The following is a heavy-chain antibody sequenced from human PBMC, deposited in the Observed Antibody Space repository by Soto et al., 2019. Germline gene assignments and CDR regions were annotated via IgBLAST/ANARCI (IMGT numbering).Heavy chain of an antibody. CDR1: GGTFSTYA. CDR3: ASGIQLWLRRINNGYSG. J-gene: IGHJ4*02. CDR2: IIPMFGTA. D-gene: IGHD5-18*01. V-gene: IGHV1-69*12. Sequence: QVQLVQSGAEVKKPESSVKVSCKAPGGTFSTYAISWVRQAPGQGLEWMGGIIPMFGTANYAQRFQDRVTITADESTNTVYMEVSSLRSEDTAVYFCASGIQLWLRRINNGYSGWGQGTLVTVSS.